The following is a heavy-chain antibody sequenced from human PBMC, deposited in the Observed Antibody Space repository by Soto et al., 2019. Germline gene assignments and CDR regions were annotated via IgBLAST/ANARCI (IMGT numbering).Heavy chain of an antibody. Sequence: EVQLLVSGGGLVQPGGSLRLSCAASGFTFSSFAMSWVRQAPGKGLEWVSAIGSRGDSTYYADSVKGRFTISRDNSKNTLYLQMNSLRAEDTAVYYCAKDLIYGYNSGRPFDSWGQGTLVTVSS. V-gene: IGHV3-23*01. D-gene: IGHD6-19*01. J-gene: IGHJ4*02. CDR2: IGSRGDST. CDR3: AKDLIYGYNSGRPFDS. CDR1: GFTFSSFA.